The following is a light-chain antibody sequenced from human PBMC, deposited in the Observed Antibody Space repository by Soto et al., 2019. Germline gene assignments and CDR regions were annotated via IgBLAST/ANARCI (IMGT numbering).Light chain of an antibody. Sequence: LVRTPSAATLSLSPGDRVPLSCRASQSVRRNLAWYQQKPGQAPRLLIYGAYTRATGLPARFSGSGSGTDFTLTISSLQSEDFAVYYRQQYNTWPPIPFGQGTKLEI. CDR1: QSVRRN. V-gene: IGKV3-15*01. J-gene: IGKJ5*01. CDR2: GAY. CDR3: QQYNTWPPIP.